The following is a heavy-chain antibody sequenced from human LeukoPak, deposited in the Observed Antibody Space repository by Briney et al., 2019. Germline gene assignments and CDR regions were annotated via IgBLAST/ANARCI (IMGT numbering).Heavy chain of an antibody. J-gene: IGHJ4*02. V-gene: IGHV4-61*02. D-gene: IGHD3-10*01. CDR1: GGSISSGSYY. CDR2: IYSSGIT. Sequence: PAETLSLTRTVSGGSISSGSYYWSWIRQPAGKGLEWIGRIYSSGITNYNPSLKSRVTISVDTSKNQFSLKLSSVTAADTAVYYCARDYWFGELFDYWGQGTLVTVSS. CDR3: ARDYWFGELFDY.